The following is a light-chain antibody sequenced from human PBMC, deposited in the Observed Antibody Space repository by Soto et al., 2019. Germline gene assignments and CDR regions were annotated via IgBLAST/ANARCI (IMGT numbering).Light chain of an antibody. Sequence: ASQSVSSYLAWYQQKPGQAPRLLIYGASTRATGIPDRFSGSGPGTDFTLTISRLEAEDFAVYYCQQYGSSPWTFGQGTKVDIK. CDR1: QSVSSY. CDR3: QQYGSSPWT. V-gene: IGKV3-20*01. J-gene: IGKJ1*01. CDR2: GAS.